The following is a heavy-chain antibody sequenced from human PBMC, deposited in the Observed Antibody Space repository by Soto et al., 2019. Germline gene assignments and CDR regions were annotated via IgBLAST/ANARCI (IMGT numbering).Heavy chain of an antibody. J-gene: IGHJ5*02. V-gene: IGHV3-48*02. CDR1: GFTFTSYS. CDR3: ASEMGACSDSSCYPGPYDS. CDR2: ITSKSTTI. D-gene: IGHD3-16*01. Sequence: VQLVESGGGLVQPGGSLRLSCAASGFTFTSYSMNWVRQAPGQGLEWVAYITSKSTTIKYADSVKGRFTVSRDNAKNSLYLQLNSLRDEDTAVYYCASEMGACSDSSCYPGPYDSWGQGTLVTVSS.